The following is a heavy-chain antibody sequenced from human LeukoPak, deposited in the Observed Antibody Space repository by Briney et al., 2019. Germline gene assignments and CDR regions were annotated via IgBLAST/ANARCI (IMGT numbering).Heavy chain of an antibody. CDR3: ARDQSVVVPAALKSNWFDP. CDR2: IIPILGIA. Sequence: SVKVSCKASGGTFSSYAISWVRQAPGQGLDWMGRIIPILGIANYAQKFQGRVTITADKSTSTAYMELSSLRSEDTAVYYCARDQSVVVPAALKSNWFDPWGQGTLVTVSS. V-gene: IGHV1-69*04. CDR1: GGTFSSYA. D-gene: IGHD2-2*01. J-gene: IGHJ5*02.